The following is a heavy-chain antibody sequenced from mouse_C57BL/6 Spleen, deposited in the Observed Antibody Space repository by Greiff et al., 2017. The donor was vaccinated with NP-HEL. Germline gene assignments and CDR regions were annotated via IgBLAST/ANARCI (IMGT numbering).Heavy chain of an antibody. CDR3: AREGLRRVMDD. Sequence: EVKLVESGGGLVKPGGSLKLSCAASGFTFSDYGMHWVRQAPEKGLEWVAYISSGSSTIYYADTVKGRFTISRDNAKNTLFLQMTSLRAEDTAMYYCAREGLRRVMDDWGQGTSVTVSS. D-gene: IGHD2-4*01. CDR1: GFTFSDYG. CDR2: ISSGSSTI. V-gene: IGHV5-17*01. J-gene: IGHJ4*01.